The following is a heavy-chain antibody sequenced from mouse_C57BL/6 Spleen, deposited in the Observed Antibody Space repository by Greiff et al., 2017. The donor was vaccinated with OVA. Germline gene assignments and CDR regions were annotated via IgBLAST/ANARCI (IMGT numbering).Heavy chain of an antibody. D-gene: IGHD4-1*01. CDR2: ISYDGSN. CDR3: AREWDGAFDY. V-gene: IGHV3-6*01. Sequence: EVKLQESGPGLVKPSQSLSLTCSVTGYSITSGYYWNWIRQFPGNKLEWMGYISYDGSNNYNPSLKNRISITRDTSKNQFFLKLNSVTTEDTATYYCAREWDGAFDYWGQGTTLTVSS. J-gene: IGHJ2*01. CDR1: GYSITSGYY.